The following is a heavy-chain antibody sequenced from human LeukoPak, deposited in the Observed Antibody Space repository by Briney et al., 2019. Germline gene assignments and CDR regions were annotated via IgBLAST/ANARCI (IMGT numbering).Heavy chain of an antibody. CDR1: GYTFTSYD. V-gene: IGHV1-8*01. J-gene: IGHJ4*02. D-gene: IGHD1-26*01. CDR2: MNPNSGNT. Sequence: GASVKVSCKASGYTFTSYDINWVRQATGQGLEWMGWMNPNSGNTGYAQKFQGRVTMTRNTSISTAYMELSSLRSDDTAVYYCAREVIGGIAVSNDYWGQGTLVTVSS. CDR3: AREVIGGIAVSNDY.